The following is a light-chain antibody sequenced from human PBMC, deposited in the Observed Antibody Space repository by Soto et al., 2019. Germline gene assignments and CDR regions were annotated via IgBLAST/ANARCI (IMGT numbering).Light chain of an antibody. CDR2: AAS. J-gene: IGKJ4*01. Sequence: RAAYMEGRNIITFLASQDINNYLAWYQQKPGQGPRLLIYAASTLQSGVSSRFRGSGSGTDFALTINSLQPADSASYYCQHPTNHLLPFAGGTKVDIK. CDR3: QHPTNHLLP. V-gene: IGKV1-9*01. CDR1: QDINNY.